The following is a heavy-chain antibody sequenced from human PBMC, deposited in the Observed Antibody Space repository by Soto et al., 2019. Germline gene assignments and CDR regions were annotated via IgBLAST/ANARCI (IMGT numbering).Heavy chain of an antibody. CDR1: GGAIYSGFYS. J-gene: IGHJ4*02. D-gene: IGHD3-16*01. V-gene: IGHV4-30-2*01. Sequence: TLSIRLAVFGGAIYSGFYSWSWIRQPPGKGLEWIVYIYHSGSTYYNPSLKSRVTISVDTYKNQFSLKLSSVTAADTAVYYSASKRGNYLDYWGRGALVTVSS. CDR3: ASKRGNYLDY. CDR2: IYHSGST.